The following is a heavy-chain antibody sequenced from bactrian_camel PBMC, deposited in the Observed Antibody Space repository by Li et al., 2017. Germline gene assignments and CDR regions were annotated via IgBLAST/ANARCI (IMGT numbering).Heavy chain of an antibody. Sequence: LVESGGGSVQAGGSLTLSCAASGYSVSKYYMAWFRKEREAVAAIDTAGSATYSASVVGRFTISRDNAQNTLYLEMNNLKPEDSAMYYCAAVTVNLQMARWYTYWGQGTQVTVS. CDR2: IDTAGSA. J-gene: IGHJ4*01. CDR3: AAVTVNLQMARWYTY. CDR1: GYSVSKYY. D-gene: IGHD1*01. V-gene: IGHV3S53*01.